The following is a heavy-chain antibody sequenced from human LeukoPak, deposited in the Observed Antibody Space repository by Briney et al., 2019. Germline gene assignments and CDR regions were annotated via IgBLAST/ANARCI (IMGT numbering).Heavy chain of an antibody. V-gene: IGHV3-7*01. D-gene: IGHD3-22*01. CDR1: GFTFSTYW. J-gene: IGHJ4*02. CDR2: INQGRSEK. CDR3: ARDLYYFESSGYYASDF. Sequence: PGGSLRLSCAASGFTFSTYWISWVRQAPGKGLEWVANINQGRSEKHYADSMRGRFTISRDNAKNSLFLEMNSLRAEDTAVYFCARDLYYFESSGYYASDFWGQGTLVTVSS.